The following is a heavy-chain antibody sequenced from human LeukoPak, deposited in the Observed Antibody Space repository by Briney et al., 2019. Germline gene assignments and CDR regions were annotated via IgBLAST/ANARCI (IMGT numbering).Heavy chain of an antibody. Sequence: GGSLRLSCAASGFTFSSYDMHWVRQATGKGLEWVSAIGTAGDTYYPGSVKGRFTISRENAKNSLYLQMNSLRAGDTAVYYCARGRWAVAGSYCYFDYWGQGTLVTVSS. CDR1: GFTFSSYD. CDR3: ARGRWAVAGSYCYFDY. J-gene: IGHJ4*02. CDR2: IGTAGDT. V-gene: IGHV3-13*01. D-gene: IGHD6-19*01.